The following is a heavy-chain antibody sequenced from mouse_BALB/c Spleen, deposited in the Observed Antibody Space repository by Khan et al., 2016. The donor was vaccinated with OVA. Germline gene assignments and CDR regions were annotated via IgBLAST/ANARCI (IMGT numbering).Heavy chain of an antibody. CDR2: LDPEHGNT. CDR3: ARDGYSPWFAD. Sequence: EVQLQQSGAELVRPGALVNLSCKASGFNIQDYYMHWVQQRPEQGLVWIGRLDPEHGNTLYDPKFPGKASITSNTASNTAYLQLSSLTSEDTAVYYCARDGYSPWFADWGQGTWVTVSA. V-gene: IGHV14-1*02. D-gene: IGHD2-3*01. CDR1: GFNIQDYY. J-gene: IGHJ3*01.